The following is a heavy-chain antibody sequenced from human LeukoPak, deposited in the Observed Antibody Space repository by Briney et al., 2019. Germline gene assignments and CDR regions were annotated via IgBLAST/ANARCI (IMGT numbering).Heavy chain of an antibody. CDR1: GFTFSIYG. CDR3: TKEGLPSGSSWSAWFDP. CDR2: IANDAKTT. Sequence: GRSLRLSCAASGFTFSIYGTHWVRQAPGKGLGWVAVIANDAKTTYYADSVKGRFTISRDNSKNTFYLQMNSLRAEDTAVYYCTKEGLPSGSSWSAWFDPWGQGTLVTVSS. V-gene: IGHV3-30*18. D-gene: IGHD3-10*01. J-gene: IGHJ5*02.